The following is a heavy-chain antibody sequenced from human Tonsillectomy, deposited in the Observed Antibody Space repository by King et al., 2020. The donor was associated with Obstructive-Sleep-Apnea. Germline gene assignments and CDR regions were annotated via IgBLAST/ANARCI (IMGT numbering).Heavy chain of an antibody. CDR2: ISNTGGIT. Sequence: VQLVESGGGLVKPGGSKRLSCVASGFSLSDHYMKWIRQAPGRGLEWLSDISNTGGITKYADSVKGRFTISRDNAKNSVFLQMNSLRAEDTAVYYCARKYYFDSIDLWGQGTTVTVSS. CDR1: GFSLSDHY. V-gene: IGHV3-11*01. J-gene: IGHJ3*01. CDR3: ARKYYFDSIDL. D-gene: IGHD3-22*01.